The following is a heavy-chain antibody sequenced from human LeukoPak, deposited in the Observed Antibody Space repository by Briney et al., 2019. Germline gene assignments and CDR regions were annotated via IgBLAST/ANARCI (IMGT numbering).Heavy chain of an antibody. D-gene: IGHD6-13*01. CDR2: ISSNGGSR. V-gene: IGHV3-64*04. CDR3: ARTGNGMDV. Sequence: GGSLRLSCSASGFTFSSYAMHWVRQAPGKGLEYVSAISSNGGSRYYADSVKGRFTISRDNAKNTLYLQMNSLRAEDTAVYYCARTGNGMDVWGQGTTVTVSS. CDR1: GFTFSSYA. J-gene: IGHJ6*02.